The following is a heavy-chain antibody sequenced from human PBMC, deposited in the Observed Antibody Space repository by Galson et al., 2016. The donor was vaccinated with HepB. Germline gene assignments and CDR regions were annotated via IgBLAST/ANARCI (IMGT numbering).Heavy chain of an antibody. J-gene: IGHJ4*02. Sequence: SLRLSCAASGFTFSSYGMHWVRQAPGKGLEWVAVISYDGSNKYYADSVKGRFTISRDTSKNTLYLQMNSLRSEDTAVYYCAKDLGIWFGEIAVGYWGRGTLVTVSS. CDR2: ISYDGSNK. V-gene: IGHV3-30*18. CDR3: AKDLGIWFGEIAVGY. CDR1: GFTFSSYG. D-gene: IGHD3-10*01.